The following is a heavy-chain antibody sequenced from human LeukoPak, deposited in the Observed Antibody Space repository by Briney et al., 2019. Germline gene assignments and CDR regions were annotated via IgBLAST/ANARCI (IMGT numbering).Heavy chain of an antibody. CDR2: ISGSGGST. J-gene: IGHJ6*03. V-gene: IGHV3-23*01. CDR3: AKDGITMVRGVIRSRYYYYMDV. CDR1: GFTFSSYA. D-gene: IGHD3-10*01. Sequence: GGSLRLSCAASGFTFSSYAMSWVRQAPGKGLEWVSGISGSGGSTYYADSVKGRFTISRDNSKNTLYLQMNSLRAEDTAVYYCAKDGITMVRGVIRSRYYYYMDVWGKGTTVTISS.